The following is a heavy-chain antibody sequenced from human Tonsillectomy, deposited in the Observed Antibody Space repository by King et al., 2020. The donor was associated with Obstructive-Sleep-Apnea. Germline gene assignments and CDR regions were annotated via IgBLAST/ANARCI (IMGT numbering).Heavy chain of an antibody. CDR3: ARDDIVVVPGRAFDI. D-gene: IGHD2-2*01. Sequence: QLQLQESGPGLVKPSETLSLTCTVSGYSISSGYYWGWIRQPPGKGLEWIGSIYHSGSTYYNPSLKSRVTISVDTSKNQFSLKLSSVTAADTAVYYCARDDIVVVPGRAFDIWGQGTMVTVSS. CDR1: GYSISSGYY. J-gene: IGHJ3*02. V-gene: IGHV4-38-2*02. CDR2: IYHSGST.